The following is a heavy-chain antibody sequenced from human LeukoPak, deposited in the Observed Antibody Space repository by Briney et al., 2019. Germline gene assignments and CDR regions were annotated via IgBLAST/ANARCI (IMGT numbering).Heavy chain of an antibody. Sequence: KPSETLSLTCTVSGGSISSYYWSWIRQPAGKGLEWIGRIYTGGSTNYNPSLKSRVTMSVDTSKNQFSLKLSSVTAADTAVYYCATSYYYDSSGYFDYHDYWGQGTLVTVSS. D-gene: IGHD3-22*01. CDR3: ATSYYYDSSGYFDYHDY. CDR1: GGSISSYY. CDR2: IYTGGST. V-gene: IGHV4-4*07. J-gene: IGHJ4*02.